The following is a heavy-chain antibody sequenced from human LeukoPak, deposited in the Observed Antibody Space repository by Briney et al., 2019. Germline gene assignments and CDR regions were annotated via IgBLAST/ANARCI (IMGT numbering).Heavy chain of an antibody. CDR1: GFILSSYE. V-gene: IGHV3-48*03. J-gene: IGHJ4*02. CDR3: ARGADYGDYSLSFDY. Sequence: SLTLSWLASGFILSSYEMNWVRQAAGRGLGWVAYIISSGSTIYYAASVEGRSTISRDNAKNSLYLQMNSLRAEDTAVYYCARGADYGDYSLSFDYWGQGTLVTVSS. CDR2: IISSGSTI. D-gene: IGHD4-17*01.